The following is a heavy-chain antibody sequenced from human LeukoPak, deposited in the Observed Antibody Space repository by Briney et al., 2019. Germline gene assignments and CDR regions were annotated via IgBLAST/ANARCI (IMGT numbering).Heavy chain of an antibody. CDR3: ARRDCSNTSCYGYYFDY. CDR1: EYSFTSYW. CDR2: IYPGDSDT. J-gene: IGHJ4*02. D-gene: IGHD2-2*01. Sequence: GESLKISCMGSEYSFTSYWIGWVRQVPGKGLEWMGVIYPGDSDTRYSPSFQGQVTISADKSINTAYLQWGSLKASDTAMYYCARRDCSNTSCYGYYFDYWGQGTLVTVSS. V-gene: IGHV5-51*01.